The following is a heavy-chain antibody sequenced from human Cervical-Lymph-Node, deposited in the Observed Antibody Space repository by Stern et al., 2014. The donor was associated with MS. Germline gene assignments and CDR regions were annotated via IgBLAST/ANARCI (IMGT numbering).Heavy chain of an antibody. V-gene: IGHV3-33*01. CDR2: MWSDGSKK. Sequence: VQLVESGGGVVQPGKSLRLSCVASGFSLSDYGMHWIRQAPGKGPEWLAVMWSDGSKKLYAESVKGRFSIARDTSKSTVYLQMDSLRAEDTAVYYRAGAEDKFLTVWGRGTLVTVSS. CDR1: GFSLSDYG. CDR3: AGAEDKFLTV. D-gene: IGHD2-15*01. J-gene: IGHJ4*02.